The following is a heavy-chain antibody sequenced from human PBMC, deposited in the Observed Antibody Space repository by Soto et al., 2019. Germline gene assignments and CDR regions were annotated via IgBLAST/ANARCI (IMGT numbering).Heavy chain of an antibody. V-gene: IGHV3-23*01. CDR3: AKVSGAVSTNWYFDL. CDR2: ISHSGGST. Sequence: EVQLLESGGGLVQPGGSLRLSCAASGFTFSRYAMTWVRQAPGKGLDWVSGISHSGGSTDYADSVKGRFTISRDSSKNTLYLQMNSMRAEDTAVYYCAKVSGAVSTNWYFDLWGRGTLVTVSA. CDR1: GFTFSRYA. D-gene: IGHD2-8*01. J-gene: IGHJ2*01.